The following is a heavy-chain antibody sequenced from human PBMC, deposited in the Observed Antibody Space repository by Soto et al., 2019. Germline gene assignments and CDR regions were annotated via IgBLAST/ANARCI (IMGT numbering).Heavy chain of an antibody. CDR2: IKQGGNEK. V-gene: IGHV3-7*01. J-gene: IGHJ6*02. CDR3: VGALTYEVPYYYYGMDV. CDR1: GFSFSTYL. D-gene: IGHD3-16*01. Sequence: GGSLRLSCAASGFSFSTYLMSWVRQAPGKGLEWVANIKQGGNEKFYVDSVKGRFTISRGNDKKSLYLQMDSLRVEDTAVYYCVGALTYEVPYYYYGMDVWGQGTTVTVSS.